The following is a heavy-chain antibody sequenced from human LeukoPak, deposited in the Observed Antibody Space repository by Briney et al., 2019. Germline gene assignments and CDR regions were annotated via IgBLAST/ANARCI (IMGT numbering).Heavy chain of an antibody. CDR1: GGSLSIYY. Sequence: SETLSLTCTVSGGSLSIYYWSWMRHPPGKGLEWIGYVYYSGSTNYNPSLKSRVTISVDTSKNQFSLKLSSVTAADTAVYYCARDFWSGYYPSNYGMDVWGQGTTVTVSS. D-gene: IGHD3-3*01. CDR2: VYYSGST. CDR3: ARDFWSGYYPSNYGMDV. V-gene: IGHV4-59*01. J-gene: IGHJ6*02.